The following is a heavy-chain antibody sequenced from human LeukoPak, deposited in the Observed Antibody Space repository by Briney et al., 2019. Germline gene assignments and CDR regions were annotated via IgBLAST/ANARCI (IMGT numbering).Heavy chain of an antibody. J-gene: IGHJ4*02. Sequence: GGSLRLSCAASGFTFSSYWMSWVRQAPGKGLEWVANIKQDGSEKYYVDSVKGRFTISRDNAKNSLYLQMNSLRAEDTAVYCCARDWDYSSSSMDDYWGQGTLVTVSS. CDR3: ARDWDYSSSSMDDY. CDR2: IKQDGSEK. D-gene: IGHD6-6*01. CDR1: GFTFSSYW. V-gene: IGHV3-7*01.